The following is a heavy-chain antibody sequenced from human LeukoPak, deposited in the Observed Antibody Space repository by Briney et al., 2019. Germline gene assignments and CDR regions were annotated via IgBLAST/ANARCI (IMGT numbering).Heavy chain of an antibody. CDR2: INPNSGGT. Sequence: ASVKVSCKASGYTFTGYYMHWVRQAPGQGLEWMGWINPNSGGTNYAQKFQGRVTMTRDTSISTAYMELSRLRSDDTAAYYCARGVRGSSWYYYFDYWGQGTLVTVSS. CDR1: GYTFTGYY. D-gene: IGHD6-13*01. V-gene: IGHV1-2*02. J-gene: IGHJ4*02. CDR3: ARGVRGSSWYYYFDY.